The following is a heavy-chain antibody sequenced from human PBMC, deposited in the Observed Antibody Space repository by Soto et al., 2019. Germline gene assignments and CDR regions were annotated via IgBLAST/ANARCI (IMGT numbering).Heavy chain of an antibody. CDR1: GRSISNGPYS. Sequence: SEALSLTFTVSGRSISNGPYSWGWIRQPPGEGLKWIGTFHYRESTHYNPSLESRITISVDTSQRQFSLKVSSVTVADTAVYYCARLVGYGSSTNCYGYYGMDGWGHGTTVTVSS. CDR3: ARLVGYGSSTNCYGYYGMDG. J-gene: IGHJ6*02. D-gene: IGHD2-2*01. CDR2: FHYREST. V-gene: IGHV4-39*01.